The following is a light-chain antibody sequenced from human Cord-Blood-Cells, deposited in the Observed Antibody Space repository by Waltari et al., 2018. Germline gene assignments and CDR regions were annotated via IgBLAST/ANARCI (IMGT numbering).Light chain of an antibody. V-gene: IGLV2-8*01. CDR2: EVS. J-gene: IGLJ1*01. CDR3: CSYAGSNNYV. CDR1: GSDVGGYTY. Sequence: QPALTQPPSASGSPAQPVTITCTGTGSDVGGYTYVSWYQQHPGKAPKLMIYEVSKRPSGVPDRFAGSKSGNTASLTVSGLQAEDEADYYCCSYAGSNNYVFGTGTKVTVL.